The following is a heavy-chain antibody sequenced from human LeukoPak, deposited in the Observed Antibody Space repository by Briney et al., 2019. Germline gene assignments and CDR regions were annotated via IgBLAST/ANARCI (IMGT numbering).Heavy chain of an antibody. CDR1: GGPISGYF. CDR3: ARAGPGYSSGSSCFDY. V-gene: IGHV4-59*07. D-gene: IGHD2-15*01. J-gene: IGHJ4*02. CDR2: IYYSGTT. Sequence: SDPLSLICTVSGGPISGYFRMWIPPPPPQAQESIGYIYYSGTTNYNPSLKSRVTISLATSKNHSSLKLSSVTAADTAVYYCARAGPGYSSGSSCFDYWGQGTLVTVSS.